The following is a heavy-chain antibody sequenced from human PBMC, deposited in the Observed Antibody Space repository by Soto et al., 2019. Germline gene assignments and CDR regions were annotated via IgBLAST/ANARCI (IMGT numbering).Heavy chain of an antibody. CDR1: GGTFSSYA. V-gene: IGHV1-69*01. CDR3: AREGAFYGDYVSSGSL. J-gene: IGHJ4*02. CDR2: IIPIFGTA. D-gene: IGHD4-17*01. Sequence: QVQLVQSGAEVKKPGSSVKVSCKASGGTFSSYAISWMRQAPGQGLEWMGGIIPIFGTANYAQKFQGRVTSTADQSTSTAYMELSILRSEDTALYYCAREGAFYGDYVSSGSLWGQGTLVTVAS.